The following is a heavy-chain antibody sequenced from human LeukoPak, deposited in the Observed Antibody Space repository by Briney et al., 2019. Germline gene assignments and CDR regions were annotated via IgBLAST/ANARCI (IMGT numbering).Heavy chain of an antibody. V-gene: IGHV3-7*01. CDR3: ARDLSGIAGYTYGRGIDY. J-gene: IGHJ4*02. CDR1: GFTFSSHW. CDR2: IKKDGSEK. Sequence: GGSLRLSCAASGFTFSSHWMSWVRQAPGKGLEWVANIKKDGSEKYYVDAVRGRFTISRDNAKTSLYLQMNSLRAEDTAVYYCARDLSGIAGYTYGRGIDYWGQGTLVTVSS. D-gene: IGHD5-18*01.